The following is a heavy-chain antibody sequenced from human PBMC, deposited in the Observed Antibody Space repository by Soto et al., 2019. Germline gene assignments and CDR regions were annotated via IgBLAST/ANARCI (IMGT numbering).Heavy chain of an antibody. J-gene: IGHJ4*02. CDR3: ARGVGYAGVDY. Sequence: SETLSLTCAVYGGSFSTYYWSWIRQPPGKGLEWIGEINNSGSTNYNPSLKSRVTISVDRSKNQFSLKLTSVTAADTAVYYCARGVGYAGVDYWGQGTLVTVSS. V-gene: IGHV4-34*01. CDR1: GGSFSTYY. CDR2: INNSGST. D-gene: IGHD5-12*01.